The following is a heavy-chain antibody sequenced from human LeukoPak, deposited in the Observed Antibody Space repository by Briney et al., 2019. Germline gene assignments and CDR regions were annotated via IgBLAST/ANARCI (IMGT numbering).Heavy chain of an antibody. J-gene: IGHJ4*02. CDR1: GFTFSTYS. CDR2: ISSNSRHI. CDR3: ARVAEAAAFDS. D-gene: IGHD6-13*01. V-gene: IGHV3-21*06. Sequence: GGSLRLSCAASGFTFSTYSMNWVRQAPGKGLEWVSSISSNSRHIYYADSMRGRFTISRDNAKNSLYLQMNSLKPEDTAVYYCARVAEAAAFDSWGQGTLVTVSS.